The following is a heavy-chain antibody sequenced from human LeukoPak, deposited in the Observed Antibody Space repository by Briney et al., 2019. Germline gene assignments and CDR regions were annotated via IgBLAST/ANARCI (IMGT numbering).Heavy chain of an antibody. CDR2: IRNSDGMT. Sequence: GGSLRLSCAASGITFNSYTMYWVRQAPGQGLEWVSGIRNSDGMTYYADSVRGRFTISTDNSKNTLYLQMNSLRAEDTALYYCAKGLERESRLDSWGQGTLVTVSS. D-gene: IGHD1-1*01. V-gene: IGHV3-23*01. CDR1: GITFNSYT. J-gene: IGHJ4*02. CDR3: AKGLERESRLDS.